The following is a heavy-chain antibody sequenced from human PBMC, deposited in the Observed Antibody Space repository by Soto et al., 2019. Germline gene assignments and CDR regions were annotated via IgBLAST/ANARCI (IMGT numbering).Heavy chain of an antibody. V-gene: IGHV3-23*01. CDR2: ISGSGGST. CDR3: VNAPADWLPACYYDY. CDR1: GFTFTDSV. D-gene: IGHD3-9*01. Sequence: GGSLRLSCVGSGFTFTDSVMACVRQAPGKALEWVSAISGSGGSTYYADSVKGRFTISRDNSIDTLYMQMNSLMGEVTAVYSCVNAPADWLPACYYDYWGQGTLVTVSS. J-gene: IGHJ4*02.